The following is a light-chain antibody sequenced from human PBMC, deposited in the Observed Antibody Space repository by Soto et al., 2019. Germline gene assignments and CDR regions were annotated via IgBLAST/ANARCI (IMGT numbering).Light chain of an antibody. J-gene: IGKJ1*01. CDR1: QSVSSSY. Sequence: EIVMTQSPGTLSLSPGERATLSCRASQSVSSSYFAWYQQKPGQAPSLLIYAASSRATGIPDRFSGSWSAKYFTLTSSRLAPEDSAVYYCQHYSSSPTFGQGTKVEIK. V-gene: IGKV3-20*01. CDR2: AAS. CDR3: QHYSSSPT.